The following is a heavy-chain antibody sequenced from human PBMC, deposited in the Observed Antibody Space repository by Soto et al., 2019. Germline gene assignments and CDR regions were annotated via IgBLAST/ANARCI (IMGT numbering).Heavy chain of an antibody. Sequence: TPSLTFDVYAASVNGSYWNWIRQPPGKGLEWIGYIYYSGSTNYTASRKSRVTISVDTSKNQFSLKLSSVTAADTAVYYCARVKGFWSGKSAWFDPWGQGTLVTVSS. V-gene: IGHV4-59*02. D-gene: IGHD3-3*01. CDR2: IYYSGST. CDR3: ARVKGFWSGKSAWFDP. J-gene: IGHJ5*02. CDR1: AASVNGSY.